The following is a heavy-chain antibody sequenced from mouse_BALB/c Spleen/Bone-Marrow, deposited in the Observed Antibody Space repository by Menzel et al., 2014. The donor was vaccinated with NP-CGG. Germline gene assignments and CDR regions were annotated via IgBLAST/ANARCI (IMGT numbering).Heavy chain of an antibody. V-gene: IGHV14-3*02. CDR1: GFNIKDTY. J-gene: IGHJ3*01. Sequence: EVQLQQPRADPVKPGASVKLSCTASGFNIKDTYMHWVKQRPEQGLEWIGRIDPANGNTKYDPKFQGKATITADTSSNTAYLQLSSLTSEDTAVYYCARGDYYGGSFFAYWGQGTLVTVSA. CDR3: ARGDYYGGSFFAY. CDR2: IDPANGNT. D-gene: IGHD1-1*01.